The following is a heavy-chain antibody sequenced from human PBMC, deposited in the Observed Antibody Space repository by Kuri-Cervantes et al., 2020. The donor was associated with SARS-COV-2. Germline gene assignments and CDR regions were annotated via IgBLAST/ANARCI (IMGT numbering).Heavy chain of an antibody. D-gene: IGHD1-26*01. Sequence: GESLKISCAASGFSFRIYGMHWVRQAPGKGLEWVAYISYDGSRQNYADSVKGRFTVSRDNSKNTLYLQMNSLRAEDTAVYYCAKCGELLTSSYYYYGMDVWGQGTTVTVSS. V-gene: IGHV3-30*18. CDR2: ISYDGSRQ. CDR3: AKCGELLTSSYYYYGMDV. CDR1: GFSFRIYG. J-gene: IGHJ6*02.